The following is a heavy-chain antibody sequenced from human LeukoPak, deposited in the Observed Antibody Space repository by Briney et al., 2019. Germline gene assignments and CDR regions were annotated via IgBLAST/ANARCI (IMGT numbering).Heavy chain of an antibody. J-gene: IGHJ5*02. D-gene: IGHD1-1*01. V-gene: IGHV1-2*02. CDR2: INPNSGGT. CDR1: GYTFTGYY. Sequence: ASVKVSCKASGYTFTGYYMHWVRQTPGQGLEWMGWINPNSGGTNYAQKFQGRVTMTRDTSISTAYMELSRLRSDDTAVYYCARGRTGPYRWFDPWGQGTLVTVSS. CDR3: ARGRTGPYRWFDP.